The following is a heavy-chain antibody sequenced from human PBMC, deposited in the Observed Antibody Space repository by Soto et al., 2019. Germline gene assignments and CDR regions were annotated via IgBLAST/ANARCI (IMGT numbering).Heavy chain of an antibody. CDR3: ARVGYNWNDAFYYYYYYMDV. D-gene: IGHD1-1*01. J-gene: IGHJ6*03. CDR1: GFTFSSYW. V-gene: IGHV3-7*01. Sequence: GGSLRLSCAASGFTFSSYWMSWVRQAPGKGLEWVANIKQDGSEKYYVDSVKGRFTISRDNAKNSLDLQMNSLRAEDTAVYYCARVGYNWNDAFYYYYYYMDVWGKGTTVTVSS. CDR2: IKQDGSEK.